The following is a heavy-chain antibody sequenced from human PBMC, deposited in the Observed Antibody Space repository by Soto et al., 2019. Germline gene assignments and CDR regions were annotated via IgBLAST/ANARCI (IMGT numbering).Heavy chain of an antibody. CDR3: ARLLGIPTPDY. CDR1: GGSISSSSYY. J-gene: IGHJ4*02. Sequence: SETLSLTCTVSGGSISSSSYYWGWIRQPPGKGLGWIGSIYYSGSTYYNPSLKSRVTISVDTSKNQFSLKLCSVTAADTAVYYCARLLGIPTPDYWGQGTLVTVSS. CDR2: IYYSGST. D-gene: IGHD7-27*01. V-gene: IGHV4-39*01.